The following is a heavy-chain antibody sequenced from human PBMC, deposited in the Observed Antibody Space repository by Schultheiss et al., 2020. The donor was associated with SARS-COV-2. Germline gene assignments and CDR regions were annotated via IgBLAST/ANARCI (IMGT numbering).Heavy chain of an antibody. CDR3: ARVDLETALVGGLDV. CDR2: IYYSGST. D-gene: IGHD5-18*01. J-gene: IGHJ6*02. V-gene: IGHV4-59*01. Sequence: SETLSLTCTVSGGSISSYYWSWIRQPPGKGLEWIGYIYYSGSTNYNPSLKSRVTISVDTSKNQFSLKLSSVTAADTAVYYCARVDLETALVGGLDVWGQGSTVTVSS. CDR1: GGSISSYY.